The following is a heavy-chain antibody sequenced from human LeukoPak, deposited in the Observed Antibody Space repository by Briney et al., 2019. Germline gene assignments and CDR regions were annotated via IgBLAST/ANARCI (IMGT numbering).Heavy chain of an antibody. D-gene: IGHD6-13*01. CDR1: GFTFSDYS. CDR3: ARDDTSSWYQED. J-gene: IGHJ4*02. V-gene: IGHV3-21*05. Sequence: GGSLRLSCSASGFTFSDYSMNWVRQAPGKGLEWVAYIKSNIYYADSVKGRFTISKDNVKNLLYLQMNSLTVEDTAVYYCARDDTSSWYQEDWGQGTLVTVSS. CDR2: IKSNI.